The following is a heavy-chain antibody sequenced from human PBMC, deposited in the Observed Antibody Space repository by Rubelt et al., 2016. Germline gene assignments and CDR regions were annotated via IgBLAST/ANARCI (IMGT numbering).Heavy chain of an antibody. V-gene: IGHV1-2*06. J-gene: IGHJ4*02. CDR1: GYTFTGYY. Sequence: QVQLVQSGAEVKKPGASVKVSCKASGYTFTGYYMHWVRQAPGQGLEWVGRINPNSGGTNYAQKVQGRVTMTRDTSIPTAYMELSRLRSEDTAVYYCASLQYSSGWYSDYWGQGTLVTVSS. CDR2: INPNSGGT. CDR3: ASLQYSSGWYSDY. D-gene: IGHD6-19*01.